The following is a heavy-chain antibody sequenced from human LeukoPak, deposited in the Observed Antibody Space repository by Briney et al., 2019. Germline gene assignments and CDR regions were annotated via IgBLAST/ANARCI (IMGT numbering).Heavy chain of an antibody. V-gene: IGHV4-39*07. CDR1: GGSISSSSYY. Sequence: PSETLSLTCIVSGGSISSSSYYWGWIRQPPGKGLEWIGSIYYSGSTYYNPSLKSRVTISVDTSKNQFSLKLSSVTAADTAVYYCARSTRYSSGWYIPDWGQGTLVTVSS. CDR2: IYYSGST. D-gene: IGHD6-19*01. J-gene: IGHJ4*02. CDR3: ARSTRYSSGWYIPD.